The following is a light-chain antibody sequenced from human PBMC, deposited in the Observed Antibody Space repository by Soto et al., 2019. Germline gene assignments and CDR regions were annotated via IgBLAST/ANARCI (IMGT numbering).Light chain of an antibody. Sequence: QSALTQPASVSGSPGQSITISCTGTSSDVGGYNYVSWYQHHPGKAPKLMIYDVSNRPSGVSNRFSGSKSGNTASLTISGLQAEDEADYYCSSYTDSSTHVVFGGGTKLTVL. CDR1: SSDVGGYNY. CDR2: DVS. V-gene: IGLV2-14*03. J-gene: IGLJ2*01. CDR3: SSYTDSSTHVV.